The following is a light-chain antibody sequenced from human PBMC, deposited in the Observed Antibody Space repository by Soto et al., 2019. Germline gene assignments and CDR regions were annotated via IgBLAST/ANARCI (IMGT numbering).Light chain of an antibody. Sequence: DIQMTQSPSTLSASVGDRVTITCRASQSISSWLAWYQQKPGKAPKLLIYKASSLESGVPSRFSGSGSGTDFTLSISSLQPDDVATYYCQQYNSSPYTFGQGTKLEIK. CDR2: KAS. V-gene: IGKV1-5*03. CDR1: QSISSW. CDR3: QQYNSSPYT. J-gene: IGKJ2*01.